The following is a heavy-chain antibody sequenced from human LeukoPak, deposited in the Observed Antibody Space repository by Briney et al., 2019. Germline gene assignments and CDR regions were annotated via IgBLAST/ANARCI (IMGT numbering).Heavy chain of an antibody. CDR3: ARPRSSTRYYDFWSGYYHYYYYYMDV. D-gene: IGHD3-3*01. J-gene: IGHJ6*03. CDR1: GFTFSSYS. V-gene: IGHV3-21*01. CDR2: ISSSSSYI. Sequence: GGSLRLSCAASGFTFSSYSMNWVRQAPGKGLEWVSSISSSSSYIYYAYSVKGRFTISRDNAKNSLYLQMNSLRAEDTAVYYCARPRSSTRYYDFWSGYYHYYYYYMDVWGKGTTVTVSS.